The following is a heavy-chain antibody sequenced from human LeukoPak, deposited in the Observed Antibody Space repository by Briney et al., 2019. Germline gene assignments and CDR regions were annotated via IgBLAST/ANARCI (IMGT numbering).Heavy chain of an antibody. CDR2: IRYDGSNK. V-gene: IGHV3-30*02. D-gene: IGHD6-19*01. Sequence: GGSLRPSCAASGFTFSSYGMHWVRQAPGKGLEWVAFIRYDGSNKYYADSVKGRFTISRDNSKNTLYLQMNSLRAEDTGVYYCAKGAVAGTRVAFDIWGQGTMVTVSS. J-gene: IGHJ3*02. CDR3: AKGAVAGTRVAFDI. CDR1: GFTFSSYG.